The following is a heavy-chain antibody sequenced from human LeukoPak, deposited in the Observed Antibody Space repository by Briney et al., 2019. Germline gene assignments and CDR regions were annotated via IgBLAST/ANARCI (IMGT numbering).Heavy chain of an antibody. CDR1: GFTFYEYA. CDR2: INWNSDSI. CDR3: AINGGGDSGYGNFDY. D-gene: IGHD5-12*01. Sequence: GGSLRLSCAVSGFTFYEYAMHWVRQGPGKGLEWGSGINWNSDSIVYADSVKGRFTTSRDNAKNSLYLQMNSLRAEDTAFYYCAINGGGDSGYGNFDYWGQGTLVTVSS. V-gene: IGHV3-9*01. J-gene: IGHJ4*02.